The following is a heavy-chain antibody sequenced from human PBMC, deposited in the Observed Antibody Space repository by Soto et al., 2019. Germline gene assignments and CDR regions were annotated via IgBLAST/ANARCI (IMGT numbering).Heavy chain of an antibody. CDR3: ARVSIAFIGKLFFDL. CDR2: ISYDGSNE. V-gene: IGHV3-30-3*01. CDR1: GFTFSNFA. J-gene: IGHJ4*02. D-gene: IGHD2-8*01. Sequence: QVQLVESGGGVVQPGRSLRLSCAASGFTFSNFAMHWVRQAPGKGLEWVTFISYDGSNENYADSVKGRFTISRDNSKNTMYLEMNSLRPEDTAVYYCARVSIAFIGKLFFDLWGQGTLVTVSS.